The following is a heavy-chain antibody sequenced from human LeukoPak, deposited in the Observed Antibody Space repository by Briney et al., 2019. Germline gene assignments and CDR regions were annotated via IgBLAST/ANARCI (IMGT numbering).Heavy chain of an antibody. Sequence: PSETLSLTCAVSGGSISSGPYSWGWIRRAPGKGLEWIGYIYHSGSTYYNPSLKTRVTMSIDRSKNQFSLKLSSVTAADTAVYYCSYDSSGFFYFDYWGQGTLVTVSS. D-gene: IGHD3-22*01. CDR3: SYDSSGFFYFDY. V-gene: IGHV4-30-2*01. CDR1: GGSISSGPYS. J-gene: IGHJ4*02. CDR2: IYHSGST.